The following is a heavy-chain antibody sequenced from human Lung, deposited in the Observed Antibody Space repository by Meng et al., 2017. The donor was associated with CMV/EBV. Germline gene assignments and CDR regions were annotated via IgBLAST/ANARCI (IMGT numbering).Heavy chain of an antibody. CDR1: GYSFRTFG. D-gene: IGHD3-10*01. CDR2: ISAYNSNT. CDR3: ARDRVRRGVNGLDV. J-gene: IGHJ6*02. V-gene: IGHV1-18*01. Sequence: ASVXVSXKASGYSFRTFGISWVRKAPGQGLEWMGWISAYNSNTTYTQKLQGRVTMTRDTSTRTVYMELRSLRSDDTAVYYCARDRVRRGVNGLDVWGQGPTVTVSS.